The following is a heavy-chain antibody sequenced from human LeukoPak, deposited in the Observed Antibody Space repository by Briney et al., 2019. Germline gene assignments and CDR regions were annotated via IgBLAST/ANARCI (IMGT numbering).Heavy chain of an antibody. CDR3: ASTYCSGGSCYWALDY. CDR1: GGSISSYY. Sequence: KPSETLSLTCTVSGGSISSYYWSWIRQPPGKGLEWIGYIYYSGSTNYNPSLKSRVTISVDTSKNQFSLKLSSVTAADTAVYYCASTYCSGGSCYWALDYWGQGTLATVSS. CDR2: IYYSGST. D-gene: IGHD2-15*01. J-gene: IGHJ4*02. V-gene: IGHV4-59*08.